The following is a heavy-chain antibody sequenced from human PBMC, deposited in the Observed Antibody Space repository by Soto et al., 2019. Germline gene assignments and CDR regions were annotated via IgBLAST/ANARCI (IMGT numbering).Heavy chain of an antibody. V-gene: IGHV1-69*13. CDR2: IIPIFGTA. CDR3: ARGSYYGSGSYYSTGYGMDV. CDR1: GGTFSSYA. J-gene: IGHJ6*02. D-gene: IGHD3-10*01. Sequence: SVKVSCKASGGTFSSYAISWVRQAPGQGLEWMGGIIPIFGTANYAQKFQGRVTITADESTSTAYMELSSLRSEDTAVYCCARGSYYGSGSYYSTGYGMDVWGQGTTVTVSS.